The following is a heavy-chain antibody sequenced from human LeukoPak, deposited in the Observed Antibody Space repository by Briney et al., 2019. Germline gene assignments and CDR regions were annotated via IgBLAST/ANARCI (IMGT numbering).Heavy chain of an antibody. CDR1: GFTFSSYA. V-gene: IGHV3-23*01. CDR3: AKSRAGLVFYNY. Sequence: PGRSLRLSCAASGFTFSSYAMSWVRQAPGKGLEWVSAISGSGGSTYYADSVKGRFTISRDNSKNTLYLQMNSLRAEDTAVYYCAKSRAGLVFYNYWGQGTLVTVSS. CDR2: ISGSGGST. J-gene: IGHJ4*02. D-gene: IGHD6-6*01.